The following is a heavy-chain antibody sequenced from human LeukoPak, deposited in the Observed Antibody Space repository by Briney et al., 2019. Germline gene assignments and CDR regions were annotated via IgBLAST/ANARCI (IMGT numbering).Heavy chain of an antibody. CDR2: IYSGGST. Sequence: PGGSLRLSCAASGFTVSSNYMSWVRQAPGKGLEWVSVIYSGGSTYYADSVRGRFTISRDNSKNTLYLQMNSLGAEDTAVYYCARGLYYYGMDVWGQGTTVTVSS. CDR3: ARGLYYYGMDV. CDR1: GFTVSSNY. V-gene: IGHV3-53*01. J-gene: IGHJ6*02.